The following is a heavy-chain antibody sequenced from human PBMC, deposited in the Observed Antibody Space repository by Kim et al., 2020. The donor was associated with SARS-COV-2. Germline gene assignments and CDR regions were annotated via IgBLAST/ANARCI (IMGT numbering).Heavy chain of an antibody. D-gene: IGHD3-3*01. CDR3: ARLHGRSGYSAGVWFYP. J-gene: IGHJ5*02. CDR2: NYDSGNT. V-gene: IGHV4-39*02. CDR1: GGSISSSSYY. Sequence: SETLSLTCTVSGGSISSSSYYWVWHRQPQGKELEWIGCNYDSGNTYSNPSLKSRVTITADTTKNHFPLKLSPVTAAATALYSCARLHGRSGYSAGVWFYP.